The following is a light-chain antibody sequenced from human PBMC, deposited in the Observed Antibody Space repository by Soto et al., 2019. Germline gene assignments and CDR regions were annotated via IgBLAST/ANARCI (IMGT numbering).Light chain of an antibody. Sequence: EIVLTQSPGTLSLSPRERATLSCRASQSVSSSYLAWYQQKPGQAPRLLIYGASSRATGIPDRFSGSGSGTDITLTISRLEPEDFAVYYCQQYGSSLWTFGQGTKV. CDR3: QQYGSSLWT. CDR1: QSVSSSY. J-gene: IGKJ1*01. CDR2: GAS. V-gene: IGKV3-20*01.